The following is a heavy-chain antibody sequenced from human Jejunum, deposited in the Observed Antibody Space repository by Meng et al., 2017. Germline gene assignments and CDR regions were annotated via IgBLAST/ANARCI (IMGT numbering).Heavy chain of an antibody. CDR2: IYGDGRA. V-gene: IGHV3-53*04. CDR3: ARSEGYSGYVLTS. CDR1: GFTVSSDY. J-gene: IGHJ4*02. D-gene: IGHD5-12*01. Sequence: GESLKISCAASGFTVSSDYMSWVCQAPGKRLEWVLIIYGDGRAFYADSVKGRFTISRLNSKNKLYLQMNILRPEDTAVYYCARSEGYSGYVLTSWGQGTLVTVSS.